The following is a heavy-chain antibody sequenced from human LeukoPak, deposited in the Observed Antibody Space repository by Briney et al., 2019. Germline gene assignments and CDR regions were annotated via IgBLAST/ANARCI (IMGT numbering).Heavy chain of an antibody. CDR3: ARARLGVTGTVWVAP. CDR2: ISAYNDNT. Sequence: GASVKVSCKTPDYNFPSYSFCWARQAPGQGLEWIGWISAYNDNTQLAQKFQDRVTMTRDTSATTPYMELRSLRSDDPAIYYCARARLGVTGTVWVAPWGQGTLVTVSS. V-gene: IGHV1-18*01. D-gene: IGHD6-19*01. CDR1: DYNFPSYS. J-gene: IGHJ5*02.